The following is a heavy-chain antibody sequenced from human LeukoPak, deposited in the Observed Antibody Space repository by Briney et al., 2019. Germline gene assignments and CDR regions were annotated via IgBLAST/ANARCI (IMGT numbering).Heavy chain of an antibody. CDR3: ARASYCSDGSCYSDY. CDR2: ISAYNGNT. D-gene: IGHD2-15*01. CDR1: GYTFSSYS. V-gene: IGHV1-18*01. J-gene: IGHJ4*02. Sequence: ASVNVSCKASGYTFSSYSISWVRQAPGQGLEWMGWISAYNGNTIYAQKVKGRVTMTTDTSTNTAYMELRSLKSDDTAVYYCARASYCSDGSCYSDYWGQGTLVTVSS.